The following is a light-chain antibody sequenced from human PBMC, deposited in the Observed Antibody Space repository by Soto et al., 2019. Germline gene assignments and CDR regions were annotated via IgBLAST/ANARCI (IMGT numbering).Light chain of an antibody. CDR1: STDVGSYNL. Sequence: QSALTQPASVSGSPGQSITISCTGTSTDVGSYNLVSWYQQHPGKAPKLMIYDVRKRPSGISNRFSGSKSGNTASLTISGLQAEDEADYYCSSYTTSSTLYVFGTGTKVTVL. CDR2: DVR. CDR3: SSYTTSSTLYV. J-gene: IGLJ1*01. V-gene: IGLV2-14*02.